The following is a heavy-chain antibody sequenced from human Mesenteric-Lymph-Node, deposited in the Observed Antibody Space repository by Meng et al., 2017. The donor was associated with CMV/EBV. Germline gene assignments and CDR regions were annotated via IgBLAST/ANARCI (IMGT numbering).Heavy chain of an antibody. CDR3: ARSYYGSGSLDNWFDP. CDR2: MNPNSGNT. CDR1: GYTFSSYD. V-gene: IGHV1-8*01. J-gene: IGHJ5*02. Sequence: ASVKVSCKASGYTFSSYDINWVRQATGQGLEWMGWMNPNSGNTGYAQKFQGRVTMTRNNSISTAYMELSSLRSEDTAVYYCARSYYGSGSLDNWFDPWGQGTLVTVSS. D-gene: IGHD3-10*01.